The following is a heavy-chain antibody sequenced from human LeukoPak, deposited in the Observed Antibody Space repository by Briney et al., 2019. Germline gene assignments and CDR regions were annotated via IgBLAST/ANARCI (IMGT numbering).Heavy chain of an antibody. Sequence: GESLKISCKGSGYSFTNSWIAWVRQMPGKGLEWMGIIYPADSDTRYSPSFQGQVTISADKSISTAYLQCSSPKASDTAMYFCARVGVSSYGMDVWGQGTTVTVSS. CDR3: ARVGVSSYGMDV. D-gene: IGHD1-26*01. CDR2: IYPADSDT. V-gene: IGHV5-51*01. CDR1: GYSFTNSW. J-gene: IGHJ6*02.